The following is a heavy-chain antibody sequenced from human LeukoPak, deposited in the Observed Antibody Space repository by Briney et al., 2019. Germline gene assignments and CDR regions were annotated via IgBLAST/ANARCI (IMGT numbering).Heavy chain of an antibody. V-gene: IGHV1-69*13. CDR1: GGTFSSYA. CDR2: IIPIFGTA. CDR3: ARDGLPCSGGSCYYYGMDV. Sequence: PPASVKVSCKASGGTFSSYAISWVRQAPGQGLEWMGGIIPIFGTANYAQKFQGRVTITADESTSTAYMELSSLRSEDTAVYYCARDGLPCSGGSCYYYGMDVWGQGTTVTVSS. D-gene: IGHD2-15*01. J-gene: IGHJ6*02.